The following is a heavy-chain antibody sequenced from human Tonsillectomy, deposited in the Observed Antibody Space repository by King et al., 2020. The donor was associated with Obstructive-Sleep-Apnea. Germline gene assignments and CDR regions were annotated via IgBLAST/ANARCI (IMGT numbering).Heavy chain of an antibody. D-gene: IGHD5-18*01. J-gene: IGHJ4*02. V-gene: IGHV4-59*01. CDR1: GGSISSYY. Sequence: VQLQESGPGLVKPSETLSLTCTVSGGSISSYYWSWIRQPPGKGLEWIGDIYYSGSTNYNPSLKSRVTISVDTSKNQFSLKLSSVTAADTAVYYCARGHGYSYGRYYFDYWGQGTLVTVSS. CDR2: IYYSGST. CDR3: ARGHGYSYGRYYFDY.